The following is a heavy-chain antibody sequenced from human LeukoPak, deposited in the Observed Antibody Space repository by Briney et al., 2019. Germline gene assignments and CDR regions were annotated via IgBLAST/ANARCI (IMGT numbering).Heavy chain of an antibody. D-gene: IGHD5-24*01. CDR3: ARDGRRVATKTPYPGY. V-gene: IGHV4-61*02. Sequence: SQTLSLTCTVSGGSISSDLYYWNWTRQPAGKGLEWIGRFYNSGRTNFNPSLKSRVTISADTSKNQFSLKLRSGTAADTAVYYCARDGRRVATKTPYPGYWGQGTLVTVSS. CDR2: FYNSGRT. J-gene: IGHJ4*02. CDR1: GGSISSDLYY.